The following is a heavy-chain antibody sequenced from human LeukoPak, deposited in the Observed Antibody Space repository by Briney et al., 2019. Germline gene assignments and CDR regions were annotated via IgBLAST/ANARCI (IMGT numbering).Heavy chain of an antibody. CDR1: GGSFSGYY. D-gene: IGHD3-10*01. V-gene: IGHV4-34*01. CDR3: ALGSGSLDY. Sequence: PSETLSLTCAVYGGSFSGYYWSWIRQPPGKGLEWIGEIYHSGSTNYNPSLKSRVTISVDKSKNQFSLKLSSVTAADTAVYYCALGSGSLDYWGQGTLVTVSS. J-gene: IGHJ4*02. CDR2: IYHSGST.